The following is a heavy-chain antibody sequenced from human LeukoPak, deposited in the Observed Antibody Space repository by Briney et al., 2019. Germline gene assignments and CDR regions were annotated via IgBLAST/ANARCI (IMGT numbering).Heavy chain of an antibody. CDR1: GFTFSSYA. Sequence: GGSLRLSCAASGFTFSSYAMSWVRQAPGKGLEWVSAISGSGGSTYYADSVKGRFTISRDNSKNTLYLQMNSLKTEDTAVYYCTTDSGAAAGWGQGTLVTVSS. V-gene: IGHV3-23*01. CDR3: TTDSGAAAG. J-gene: IGHJ4*02. CDR2: ISGSGGST. D-gene: IGHD6-13*01.